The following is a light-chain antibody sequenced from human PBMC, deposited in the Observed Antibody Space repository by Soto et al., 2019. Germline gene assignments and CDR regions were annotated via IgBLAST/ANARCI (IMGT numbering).Light chain of an antibody. Sequence: QSALTQPPSASGSPGQSVTISCTGTSSDVGGYNYVSWYQQHPGKAPKLMIYEISKRPSGVPDRFAGSKSVNTASLTVSGLPAEDEGDYYCSSYAGSSVVYGGGTKLTVL. CDR2: EIS. V-gene: IGLV2-8*01. CDR1: SSDVGGYNY. CDR3: SSYAGSSVV. J-gene: IGLJ2*01.